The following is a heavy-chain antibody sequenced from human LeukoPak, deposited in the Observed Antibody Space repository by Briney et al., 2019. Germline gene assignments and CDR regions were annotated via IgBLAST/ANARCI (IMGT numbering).Heavy chain of an antibody. D-gene: IGHD6-13*01. V-gene: IGHV3-30*03. CDR3: ARAGSYSSSWYGAFDI. Sequence: GGSLRLSCAASGFTFSSYGMHWVRQAPGKGLEWVAVISYDGSNKYYADSVKGRFTISRDNSKNTLYLQMNGLRAEDTAVYYCARAGSYSSSWYGAFDIWGQGTMVTVSS. J-gene: IGHJ3*02. CDR2: ISYDGSNK. CDR1: GFTFSSYG.